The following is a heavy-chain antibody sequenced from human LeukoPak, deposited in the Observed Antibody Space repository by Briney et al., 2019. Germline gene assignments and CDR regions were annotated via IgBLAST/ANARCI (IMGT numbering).Heavy chain of an antibody. CDR2: ISAYNGNT. CDR3: EREPLEAYYGSGSYYTHFDY. D-gene: IGHD3-10*01. J-gene: IGHJ4*02. CDR1: GYTFTSYG. V-gene: IGHV1-18*04. Sequence: GASVKVSCKASGYTFTSYGISWVRQAPGQGLEWMGWISAYNGNTNYAQKLQGRVTMTTDTSTSTAYMELRSLRSDDTAVYYCEREPLEAYYGSGSYYTHFDYWGQGTLVTVSS.